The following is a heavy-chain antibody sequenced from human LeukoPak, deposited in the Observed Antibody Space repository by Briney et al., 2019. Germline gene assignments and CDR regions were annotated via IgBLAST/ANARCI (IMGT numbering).Heavy chain of an antibody. V-gene: IGHV3-23*01. D-gene: IGHD3-10*01. Sequence: PGGSLRLSCAASGFTFSSYAMSWVRQAPGKGLEWVSAISGSGGSTYYADSVKGRLTISRDNSKNTLYLQMNSLRAEDTAVYYCAKDPIWFGESYGMDVWGQGTTVTVSS. CDR1: GFTFSSYA. J-gene: IGHJ6*02. CDR2: ISGSGGST. CDR3: AKDPIWFGESYGMDV.